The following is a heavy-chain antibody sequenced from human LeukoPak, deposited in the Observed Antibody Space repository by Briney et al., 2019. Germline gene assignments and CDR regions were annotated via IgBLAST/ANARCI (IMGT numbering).Heavy chain of an antibody. D-gene: IGHD4-17*01. CDR1: AASNSNGDYY. CDR2: IYYSGST. CDR3: ARSPTYGVPGPVEFDY. V-gene: IGHV4-30-4*08. Sequence: SQTLTLTCSVSAASNSNGDYYWSWLRQPPGKGLEWIGYIYYSGSTYFNPSLKSRVTMSMDTSKNQFSLKLTSVTAADTAVYYCARSPTYGVPGPVEFDYWGQGTLVTVSS. J-gene: IGHJ4*02.